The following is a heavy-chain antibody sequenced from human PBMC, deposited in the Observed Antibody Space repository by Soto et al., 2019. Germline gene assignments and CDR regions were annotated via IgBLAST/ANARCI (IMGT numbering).Heavy chain of an antibody. CDR1: GYSFTSYW. Sequence: GESLKISCKGSGYSFTSYWINLVRQMPGKGLEWMGIIYPGDSDTRYSPSFQGQVTISADKSINTAYLQWRSLKASDTAVYYCARHHGSPGSYFGMDVWGQGTTVTVSS. CDR2: IYPGDSDT. V-gene: IGHV5-51*01. J-gene: IGHJ6*02. D-gene: IGHD6-13*01. CDR3: ARHHGSPGSYFGMDV.